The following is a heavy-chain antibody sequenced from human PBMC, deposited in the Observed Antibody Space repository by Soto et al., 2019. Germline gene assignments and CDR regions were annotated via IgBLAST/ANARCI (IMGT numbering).Heavy chain of an antibody. D-gene: IGHD3-22*01. CDR1: GGFISSGGYY. Sequence: SETLSLTCTVSGGFISSGGYYWSWIRQHPGKGLECIGYIYYSGSTYYNPSLKSRVTISVDTSKNQFSLKLSSVTAADTAVYYCARVAYDSSVGWFDPWGQGTLVTVSS. J-gene: IGHJ5*02. CDR3: ARVAYDSSVGWFDP. V-gene: IGHV4-31*03. CDR2: IYYSGST.